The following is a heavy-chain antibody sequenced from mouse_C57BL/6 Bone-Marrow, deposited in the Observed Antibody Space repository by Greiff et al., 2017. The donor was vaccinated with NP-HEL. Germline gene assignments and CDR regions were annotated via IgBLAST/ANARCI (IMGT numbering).Heavy chain of an antibody. CDR2: IRNKANGYTT. Sequence: EVHLVESGGGLVQPGGSLSLSCAASGFTFTDYYMSWVRQPPGKALEWLGFIRNKANGYTTEYSASVKGRFTISRDNSQSILYLQMNALRAEDSATYYCARSRGGTGFDYWGQGTTLTVSS. CDR1: GFTFTDYY. D-gene: IGHD3-3*01. J-gene: IGHJ2*01. V-gene: IGHV7-3*01. CDR3: ARSRGGTGFDY.